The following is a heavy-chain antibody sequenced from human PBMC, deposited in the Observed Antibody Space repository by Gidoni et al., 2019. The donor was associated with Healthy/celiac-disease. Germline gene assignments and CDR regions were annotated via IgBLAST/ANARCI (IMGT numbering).Heavy chain of an antibody. CDR1: GYTFTGYY. D-gene: IGHD6-13*01. J-gene: IGHJ6*02. CDR3: ARGSLKIAAAGTVKNYGMDV. V-gene: IGHV1-2*02. CDR2: INPNMGGT. Sequence: QVQLVQSGAEVKKPGASVKVSCKASGYTFTGYYMHWVRQAPGQGLEWMGWINPNMGGTNYAQKFQGRVTMTRDTSISTAYMELSRLRSDDTAVYYCARGSLKIAAAGTVKNYGMDVWGQGTTVTVSS.